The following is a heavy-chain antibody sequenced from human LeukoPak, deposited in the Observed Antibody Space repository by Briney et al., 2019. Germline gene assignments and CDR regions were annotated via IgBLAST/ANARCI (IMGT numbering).Heavy chain of an antibody. Sequence: SSVKVSCKASGGTFSSYAISWVRQAPGQGLEWMGGIMPIFGTANYAQKFQGRVTITADESTSTAYMELSSLRSEDTAVYYCVLASTITMVRGVQDYYYYYMDVWGKGTTVTISS. V-gene: IGHV1-69*13. D-gene: IGHD3-10*01. CDR3: VLASTITMVRGVQDYYYYYMDV. CDR2: IMPIFGTA. J-gene: IGHJ6*03. CDR1: GGTFSSYA.